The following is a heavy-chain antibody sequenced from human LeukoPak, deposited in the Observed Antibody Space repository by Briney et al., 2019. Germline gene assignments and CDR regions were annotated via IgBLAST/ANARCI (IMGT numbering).Heavy chain of an antibody. CDR1: GFTFSGST. V-gene: IGHV3-73*01. Sequence: GGSLRLSCAASGFTFSGSTMHWVRQASGKGLEWVGRIRSKANSYATAYAASVKGRFTISRDDSKNTAYLQMNSLKTEDTAVYYCTRPNDGSGYDFDYWGQGTLVTVSS. CDR3: TRPNDGSGYDFDY. D-gene: IGHD3-22*01. J-gene: IGHJ4*02. CDR2: IRSKANSYAT.